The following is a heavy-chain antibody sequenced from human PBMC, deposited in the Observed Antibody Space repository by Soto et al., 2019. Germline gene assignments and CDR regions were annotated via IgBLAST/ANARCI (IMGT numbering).Heavy chain of an antibody. CDR3: VRDRYSSSGWFDP. CDR1: GDSVSSYSAA. Sequence: SQTLSLTCAISGDSVSSYSAAWNWIRQSPSGGLEWLGRTYYRSRFFSDYAETVKSRIIINPDTSKNQFSLQLKSVTPEDTAVYYCVRDRYSSSGWFDPWGQGTPVTVSS. CDR2: TYYRSRFFS. V-gene: IGHV6-1*01. J-gene: IGHJ5*02. D-gene: IGHD3-10*01.